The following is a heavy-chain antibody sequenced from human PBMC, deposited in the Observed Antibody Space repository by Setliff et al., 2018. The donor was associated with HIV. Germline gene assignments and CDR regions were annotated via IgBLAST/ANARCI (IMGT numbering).Heavy chain of an antibody. CDR3: AREVYRSPSFNY. V-gene: IGHV3-7*03. CDR1: GFRFHTYW. CDR2: IKQDGRDK. Sequence: GSLRLSCTASGFRFHTYWMSWVRQAPGKGLEWVANIKQDGRDKYYVDSVKDRFTISRDNTRMSLYLEMSSLRADDTAVYYCAREVYRSPSFNYWGHGVLVTVSS. J-gene: IGHJ4*01. D-gene: IGHD4-4*01.